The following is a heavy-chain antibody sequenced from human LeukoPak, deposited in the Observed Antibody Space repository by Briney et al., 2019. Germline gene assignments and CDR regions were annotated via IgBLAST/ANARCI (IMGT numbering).Heavy chain of an antibody. D-gene: IGHD4-17*01. CDR3: ARDLNGDYRFDY. Sequence: ASVTVSCTASGYSFTGHYMVWVRQAPGQGLEWMGRINPNSGGTNYAQKFQGRVTMTRDTSISTAYMELSRLRSEDTAVYYCARDLNGDYRFDYWGQGTLVTVSS. CDR1: GYSFTGHY. CDR2: INPNSGGT. V-gene: IGHV1-2*06. J-gene: IGHJ4*02.